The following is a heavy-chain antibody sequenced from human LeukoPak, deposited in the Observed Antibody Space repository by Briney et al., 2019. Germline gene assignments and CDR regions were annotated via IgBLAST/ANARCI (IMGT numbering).Heavy chain of an antibody. V-gene: IGHV3-23*01. CDR1: GFTFSSYA. J-gene: IGHJ4*02. Sequence: GGSLRLSCAASGFTFSSYAMSWVRQAPGKGLEWVSAISGSGGSTYYADSVEGRFTISRDNSKNTLYLQMNSLRAEDTAVYYCAKGRYYYDSSGLRYWGQGTLVTVSS. CDR3: AKGRYYYDSSGLRY. D-gene: IGHD3-22*01. CDR2: ISGSGGST.